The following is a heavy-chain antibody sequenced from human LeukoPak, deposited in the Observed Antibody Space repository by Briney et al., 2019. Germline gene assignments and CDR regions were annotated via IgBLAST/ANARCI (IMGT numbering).Heavy chain of an antibody. CDR2: IYYSGST. D-gene: IGHD5-24*01. V-gene: IGHV4-59*08. CDR1: GDSISGNY. Sequence: PSKTLSLTCTVSGDSISGNYWTWIRQPPGKGLEWIGYIYYSGSTNYNASLKSRVTISVGTSKNQFSLKLSSVTAADTAVYYCARLGDGDNLRYFDYWGQGTLVTVSS. CDR3: ARLGDGDNLRYFDY. J-gene: IGHJ4*02.